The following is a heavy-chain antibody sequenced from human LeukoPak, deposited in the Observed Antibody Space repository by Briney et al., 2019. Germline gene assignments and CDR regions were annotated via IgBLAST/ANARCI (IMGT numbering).Heavy chain of an antibody. CDR3: ARHLTDSSGYDDY. Sequence: GESLKISCKGSGYSFTSYWIGWVRQMPGKGLEWMGIIYPGDSDTRYSPSFQGQVAISADKSISTAYLQWSSLKASDTAMYYCARHLTDSSGYDDYWGQGTLVTVFS. CDR1: GYSFTSYW. CDR2: IYPGDSDT. V-gene: IGHV5-51*01. D-gene: IGHD3-22*01. J-gene: IGHJ4*02.